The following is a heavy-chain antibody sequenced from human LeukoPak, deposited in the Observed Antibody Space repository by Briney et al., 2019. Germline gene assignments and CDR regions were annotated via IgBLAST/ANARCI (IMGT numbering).Heavy chain of an antibody. J-gene: IGHJ6*03. D-gene: IGHD1-26*01. V-gene: IGHV3-21*01. CDR1: GFTFSSYS. CDR3: ARVGSNRPYYYYMDV. Sequence: GGSLRLPRAASGFTFSSYSMNWVRQAPGKGLEWVSSISSSSSYIYYADSVKGRFTISRDNAKNSLYLQMNSLRAEDTAVYYCARVGSNRPYYYYMDVWGKGTTVTVSS. CDR2: ISSSSSYI.